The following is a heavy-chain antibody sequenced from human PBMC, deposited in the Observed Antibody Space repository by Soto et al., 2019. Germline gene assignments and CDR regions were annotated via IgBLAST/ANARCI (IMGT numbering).Heavy chain of an antibody. CDR3: ARDRELRFLEWLFDY. Sequence: GGSLRLSCAASGFTFSSYGMHWVRQAPGKGLEWVAVIWYDGSNKYYADSVKGRFTISRDNSKNTLYLQMNSLRAEDTAVYYCARDRELRFLEWLFDYWGQGTLVTVSS. J-gene: IGHJ4*02. CDR2: IWYDGSNK. V-gene: IGHV3-33*01. CDR1: GFTFSSYG. D-gene: IGHD3-3*01.